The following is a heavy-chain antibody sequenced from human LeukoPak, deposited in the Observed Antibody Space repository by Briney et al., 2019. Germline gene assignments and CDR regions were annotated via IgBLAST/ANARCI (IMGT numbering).Heavy chain of an antibody. D-gene: IGHD3-22*01. Sequence: PSETLSLTCTVSGGSISSYYWNWIRQPPGKGLEWIGYIYYSGSTNYNPSLKSRVTISVDTSKNQFSLRLSSVTAADTAVYYCARVESRRDYYDSSGYYSYYYYMDVWGKGTTVTISS. CDR1: GGSISSYY. V-gene: IGHV4-59*01. J-gene: IGHJ6*03. CDR2: IYYSGST. CDR3: ARVESRRDYYDSSGYYSYYYYMDV.